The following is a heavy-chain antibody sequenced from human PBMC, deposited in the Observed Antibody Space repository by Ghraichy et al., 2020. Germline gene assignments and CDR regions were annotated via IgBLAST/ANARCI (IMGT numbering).Heavy chain of an antibody. J-gene: IGHJ4*02. Sequence: SETLSLTYTVSGGSISSYYWTWIRQPPGKGLEWIGYIDYTGSTDYNPSLENRVTISLDTSKKQFSLKLSSVTAADTAVYYCAREATNFYDTVGYSTFDYWGQGTLVTVSS. CDR2: IDYTGST. CDR3: AREATNFYDTVGYSTFDY. CDR1: GGSISSYY. D-gene: IGHD3-22*01. V-gene: IGHV4-59*01.